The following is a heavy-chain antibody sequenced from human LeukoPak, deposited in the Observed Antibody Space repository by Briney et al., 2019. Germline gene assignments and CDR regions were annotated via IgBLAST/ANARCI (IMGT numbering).Heavy chain of an antibody. CDR1: GFTFDDYA. J-gene: IGHJ4*02. Sequence: PGGSLRLSYGASGFTFDDYAMHWVRQAPGKGLEWVSGISWNSGSIGYADSVKGRFTISRDNAKNSLYLQMNSLRAEDTALYYCAKALRYFDWLSSGSFDYWGQGTLVTVSS. CDR2: ISWNSGSI. D-gene: IGHD3-9*01. V-gene: IGHV3-9*01. CDR3: AKALRYFDWLSSGSFDY.